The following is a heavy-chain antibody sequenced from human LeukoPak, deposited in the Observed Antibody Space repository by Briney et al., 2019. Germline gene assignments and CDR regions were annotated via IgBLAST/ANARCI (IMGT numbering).Heavy chain of an antibody. CDR2: ISTYDGNT. CDR3: AKMGASSGYSPIDW. CDR1: GYGFTSYG. D-gene: IGHD3-22*01. V-gene: IGHV1-18*01. Sequence: ASVKVSCKASGYGFTSYGFSWVRQAPGQGLEWMVWISTYDGNTNYAQKFQGRVTLTTDSSTSTAHMELRSLRSDDTAVYFCAKMGASSGYSPIDWWGQGTLVTVTS. J-gene: IGHJ4*02.